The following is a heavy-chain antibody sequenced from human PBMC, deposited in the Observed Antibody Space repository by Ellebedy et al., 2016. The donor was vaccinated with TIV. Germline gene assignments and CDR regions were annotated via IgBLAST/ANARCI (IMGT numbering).Heavy chain of an antibody. J-gene: IGHJ4*02. V-gene: IGHV4-4*02. Sequence: SETLSLTCAVSGGSISNSNWWSWVRQSPEKGLEWIGEIYHSGDTNYNPTLKSRVTVSVEKSKNQFSLKLNSVTATDTALYYCARRDRTSGGYFDSWGQGTLVTVSS. CDR1: GGSISNSNW. CDR3: ARRDRTSGGYFDS. CDR2: IYHSGDT. D-gene: IGHD3-16*01.